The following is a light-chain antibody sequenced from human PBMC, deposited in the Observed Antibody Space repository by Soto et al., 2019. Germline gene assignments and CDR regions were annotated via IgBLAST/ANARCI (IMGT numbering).Light chain of an antibody. J-gene: IGKJ3*01. CDR1: QSVSSSH. Sequence: EIVLTQSPGTLSLSPGERATLSCRASQSVSSSHLAWYQHKPGQAPRLLISDASNRATGVPARFSGSGSGTDFTLTISRLEPEDFALYYCQHYDTPFTFGPGTKVDIK. CDR3: QHYDTPFT. V-gene: IGKV3-20*01. CDR2: DAS.